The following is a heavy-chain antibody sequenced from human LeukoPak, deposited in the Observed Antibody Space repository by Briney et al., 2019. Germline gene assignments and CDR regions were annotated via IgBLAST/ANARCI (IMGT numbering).Heavy chain of an antibody. CDR1: GYTFTGYY. D-gene: IGHD6-19*01. CDR3: ARARGVGSGWPIGY. V-gene: IGHV1-69*06. J-gene: IGHJ4*02. CDR2: IIPIFGTA. Sequence: SVKVSCKASGYTFTGYYMHWVRQAPGQGLEWMGGIIPIFGTANYAQKFQGRATITADKSTSTAYMELSSLRSEDMAVYYCARARGVGSGWPIGYWGQGTLVTVSS.